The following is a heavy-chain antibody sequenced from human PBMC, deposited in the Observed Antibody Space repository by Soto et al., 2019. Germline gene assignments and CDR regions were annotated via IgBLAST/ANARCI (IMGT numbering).Heavy chain of an antibody. D-gene: IGHD5-12*01. CDR2: ISYDGSNK. Sequence: LSLTCAASGFTFSSYAMHWVRQAPGKGLEWVAVISYDGSNKYYADSVKGRFTISRDNSKNTLYLQMNSLRAEDTAVYYCARVGWLQYFDYWGHGTLVTVSS. J-gene: IGHJ4*01. CDR3: ARVGWLQYFDY. V-gene: IGHV3-30*04. CDR1: GFTFSSYA.